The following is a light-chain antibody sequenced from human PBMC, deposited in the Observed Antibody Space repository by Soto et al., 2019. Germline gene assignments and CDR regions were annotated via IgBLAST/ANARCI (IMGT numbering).Light chain of an antibody. Sequence: VMTQSPATLSVSPGERVTLSCRASESVSSNLAWYQQRPGQAPRLLIYGASTRATETPLRFRGSGSGTEFTLTISSLQSEDLAVYYCQQYNNWPPSIIFGPGKRLAI. J-gene: IGKJ5*01. V-gene: IGKV3-15*01. CDR3: QQYNNWPPSII. CDR2: GAS. CDR1: ESVSSN.